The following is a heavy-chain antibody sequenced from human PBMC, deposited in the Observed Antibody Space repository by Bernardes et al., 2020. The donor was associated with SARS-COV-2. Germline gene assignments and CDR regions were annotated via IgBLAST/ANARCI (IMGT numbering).Heavy chain of an antibody. V-gene: IGHV3-21*06. CDR2: ISASSWFI. J-gene: IGHJ3*01. CDR1: GFYFRSYT. CDR3: VREDVSATMDQAFDV. D-gene: IGHD3-10*01. Sequence: GGSLRLSCEVSGFYFRSYTMNWVRQAPGRGLEWVSSISASSWFIYYGESMKGRFTVSRDNAKNSVYLQMTSLRVEDSAVYYCVREDVSATMDQAFDVWGPGTVVTVSS.